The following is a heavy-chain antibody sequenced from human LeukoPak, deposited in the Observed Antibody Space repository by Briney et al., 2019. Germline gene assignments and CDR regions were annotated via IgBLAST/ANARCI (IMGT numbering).Heavy chain of an antibody. V-gene: IGHV3-33*01. Sequence: GGSLRLSCAASGFTFSNYGMHWVRQAPGKGLEWVAVIWYDGSNKYYADSVKGRLTTSRDNSKDTLCLQMNSLRAEDTAVYYCARSPPDTAMVLDYWGQGTLVTVSS. CDR3: ARSPPDTAMVLDY. J-gene: IGHJ4*02. D-gene: IGHD5-18*01. CDR2: IWYDGSNK. CDR1: GFTFSNYG.